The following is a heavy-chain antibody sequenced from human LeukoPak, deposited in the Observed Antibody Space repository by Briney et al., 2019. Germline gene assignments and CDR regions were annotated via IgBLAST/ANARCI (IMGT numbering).Heavy chain of an antibody. CDR3: ARSCGSCSLWKSDAFDI. CDR2: INPNSGGT. Sequence: ASVKVSCKASGYTFTGYYMHWVRQAPGQGLEWMGWINPNSGGTNYAQKFQGRVTMTRDTSISTAYMELSRLRPDDTAVYYCARSCGSCSLWKSDAFDIWGQGTMVTVSS. V-gene: IGHV1-2*02. CDR1: GYTFTGYY. J-gene: IGHJ3*02. D-gene: IGHD2-15*01.